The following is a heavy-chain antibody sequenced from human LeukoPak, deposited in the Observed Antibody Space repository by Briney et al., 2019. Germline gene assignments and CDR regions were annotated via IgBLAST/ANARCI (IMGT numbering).Heavy chain of an antibody. Sequence: PGGSLRLSCATSGFAFSGNSMNWVGQAPGKGLEWVSYIRASSADVSYADSVKGRFTISRDNAENSVSLQMNNLRVEDTAVYYCTADGGNSDPWGQGTLVTVSS. D-gene: IGHD3-10*01. V-gene: IGHV3-21*01. J-gene: IGHJ5*02. CDR1: GFAFSGNS. CDR2: IRASSADV. CDR3: TADGGNSDP.